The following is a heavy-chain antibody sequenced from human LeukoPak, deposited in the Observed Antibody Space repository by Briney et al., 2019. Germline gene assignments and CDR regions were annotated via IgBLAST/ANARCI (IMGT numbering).Heavy chain of an antibody. J-gene: IGHJ4*02. Sequence: GGSLRLSCAASGFTFSSYWMNWVRQAPGKGLVWVSRIASDGSSTTYADSVKGRFSISRDNAKNTLYLQMNSLRVEDTAVYYCARGLGRGTADYWGQGTLVTVSS. CDR3: ARGLGRGTADY. CDR2: IASDGSST. V-gene: IGHV3-74*01. D-gene: IGHD3-10*01. CDR1: GFTFSSYW.